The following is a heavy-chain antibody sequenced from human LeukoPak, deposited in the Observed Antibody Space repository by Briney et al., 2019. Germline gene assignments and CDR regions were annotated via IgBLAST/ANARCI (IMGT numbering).Heavy chain of an antibody. J-gene: IGHJ4*02. Sequence: PGGSLRLSCGASGFTFSRYAMNWVRQAPGQGLEWVEIISYGGNNQYYAESVKGRFTISRDNTKNTVYLQMNSLRPEDTAVYYCARAPDSSGYYYYFDYWGQGALVTVSS. V-gene: IGHV3-30-3*01. D-gene: IGHD3-22*01. CDR2: ISYGGNNQ. CDR3: ARAPDSSGYYYYFDY. CDR1: GFTFSRYA.